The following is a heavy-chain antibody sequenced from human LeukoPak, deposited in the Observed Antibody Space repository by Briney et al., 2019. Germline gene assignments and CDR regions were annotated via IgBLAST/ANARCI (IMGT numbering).Heavy chain of an antibody. CDR1: GGSISNYY. CDR3: AKVGGTNYYYYGMDD. Sequence: SETLSLTCTVSGGSISNYYWSWIRQPPGKGLEWIGYIYYSGSTNYNPSLKSRVTISVDTSKNQFSLKLSSVTAADTAVYYCAKVGGTNYYYYGMDDWGQGTTVTVSS. CDR2: IYYSGST. D-gene: IGHD1-26*01. V-gene: IGHV4-59*01. J-gene: IGHJ6*02.